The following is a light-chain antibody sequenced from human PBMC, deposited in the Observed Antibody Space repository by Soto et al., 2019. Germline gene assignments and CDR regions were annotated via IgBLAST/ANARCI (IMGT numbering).Light chain of an antibody. Sequence: ALTQPASVSGSPGQSIIISCTGTSSDVGGYNFVSWYQQHPGKAPTLMIYDVRNRPSGVSNRFSGSKSGNTASLTISGLQAEDEADYYCGSYTSRGTWVFGGGTKLTVL. J-gene: IGLJ3*02. CDR3: GSYTSRGTWV. CDR2: DVR. V-gene: IGLV2-14*01. CDR1: SSDVGGYNF.